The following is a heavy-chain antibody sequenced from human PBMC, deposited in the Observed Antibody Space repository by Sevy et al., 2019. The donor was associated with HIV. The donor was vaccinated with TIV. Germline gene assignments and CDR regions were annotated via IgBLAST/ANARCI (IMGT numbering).Heavy chain of an antibody. CDR1: GFTFSSYA. CDR3: AKDRVWELGDAFDI. V-gene: IGHV3-23*01. CDR2: LSGSGGST. Sequence: LRLSCVASGFTFSSYAMNWVRQAPGKGLEWVSGLSGSGGSTKYADSVKGRFTISRDNSKNTLYLQMNSLRAEDTAVYYCAKDRVWELGDAFDIWGQGTMVTVSS. J-gene: IGHJ3*02. D-gene: IGHD1-26*01.